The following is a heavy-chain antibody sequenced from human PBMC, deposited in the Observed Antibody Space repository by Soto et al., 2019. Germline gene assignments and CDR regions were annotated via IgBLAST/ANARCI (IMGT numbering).Heavy chain of an antibody. CDR2: TYYRSKWYN. V-gene: IGHV6-1*01. CDR3: ARERGVLSEAFDI. D-gene: IGHD3-10*01. J-gene: IGHJ3*02. CDR1: GYSVSSNSAA. Sequence: LQTLSLTCAISGYSVSSNSAAWNWLRQSPSRGLEWLGRTYYRSKWYNDYVVSVKSRITINPDTSKNQFSLQLNSVTPEETAVYYCARERGVLSEAFDIWGQGTVVTVSS.